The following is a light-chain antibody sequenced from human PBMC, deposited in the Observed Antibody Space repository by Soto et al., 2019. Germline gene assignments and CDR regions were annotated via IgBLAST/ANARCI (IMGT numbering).Light chain of an antibody. V-gene: IGLV1-51*02. CDR2: ENN. J-gene: IGLJ2*01. Sequence: QSVLTQPPSVSAAPGQKVTIYCSGSSSNIGNNYVSWYQQLPGTAPKLLIYENNKRPSGIPDRFSGSKSGTSATLGITGLQTGDEADYYCGTWDSSLSDVVFGGGTKLTVL. CDR3: GTWDSSLSDVV. CDR1: SSNIGNNY.